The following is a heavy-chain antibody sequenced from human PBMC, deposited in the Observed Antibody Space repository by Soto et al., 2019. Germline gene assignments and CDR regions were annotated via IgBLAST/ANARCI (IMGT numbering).Heavy chain of an antibody. Sequence: GESLKISCKGSGYSFTSYWIGWVRQMPGKGLEWMGIIYPGDSDTRYSPSFQGQVTISDDKSISTAYLQWSSLKASDTAMYYCARSINDYIWGSYRLTDWGQGTLVTVSS. CDR3: ARSINDYIWGSYRLTD. J-gene: IGHJ4*02. CDR2: IYPGDSDT. CDR1: GYSFTSYW. D-gene: IGHD3-16*02. V-gene: IGHV5-51*01.